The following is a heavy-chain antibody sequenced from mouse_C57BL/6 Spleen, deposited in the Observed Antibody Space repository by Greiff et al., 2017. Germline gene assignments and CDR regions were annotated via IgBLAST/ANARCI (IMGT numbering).Heavy chain of an antibody. CDR2: ISYDGSN. V-gene: IGHV3-6*01. Sequence: ESGPGLVKPSQSLSLTCSVTGYSITSGYYWNWIRQFPGNKLEWMGYISYDGSNNYNPSLKNRISITRDTSKNQFFLKLNSVTTEDTATYYCAIFDYGNFYAMDYWGQGTSVTVSS. D-gene: IGHD2-1*01. CDR3: AIFDYGNFYAMDY. J-gene: IGHJ4*01. CDR1: GYSITSGYY.